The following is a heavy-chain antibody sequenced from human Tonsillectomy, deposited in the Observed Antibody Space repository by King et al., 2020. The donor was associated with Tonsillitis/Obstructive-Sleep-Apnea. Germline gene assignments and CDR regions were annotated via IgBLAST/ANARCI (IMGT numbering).Heavy chain of an antibody. CDR3: ARGRLRFLDNDAFDI. CDR1: GYTFTSYG. D-gene: IGHD3-3*01. V-gene: IGHV1-18*01. J-gene: IGHJ3*02. Sequence: QLVQSGAEVKKPGASVKVSCKASGYTFTSYGISWVLQAPGQGLEWMGWISAYNVNTNYAQKLQGRFTMTTDTSTSTAYMELRSLRSDDTAVYYCARGRLRFLDNDAFDIWGQGTMVTVSS. CDR2: ISAYNVNT.